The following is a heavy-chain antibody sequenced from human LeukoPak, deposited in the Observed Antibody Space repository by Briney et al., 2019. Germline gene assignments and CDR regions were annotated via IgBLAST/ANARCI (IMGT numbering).Heavy chain of an antibody. Sequence: SETLSLTCTVSGYSIDNRYYWGWIRQPPGKGLEWIGSISHSGSTYYTPSLKSRVTISLDTSKNQFSLRLTSVTATDTAVYYCARDAGRFDPWGQGTLVTVSS. CDR3: ARDAGRFDP. V-gene: IGHV4-38-2*02. J-gene: IGHJ5*02. CDR2: ISHSGST. CDR1: GYSIDNRYY.